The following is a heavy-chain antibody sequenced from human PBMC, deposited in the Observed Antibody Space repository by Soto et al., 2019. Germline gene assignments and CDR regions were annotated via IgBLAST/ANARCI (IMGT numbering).Heavy chain of an antibody. CDR2: INPYSGGA. Sequence: ASLKVSCKASGYTFTGYFMHWVRQAPGQGLEWMGWINPYSGGADYAQSFQGRVTMTRDTSISTVYMELSRLRFDDTAVYYCARVIRGAYYNSPLDTWGQGTVVTVSS. CDR1: GYTFTGYF. CDR3: ARVIRGAYYNSPLDT. J-gene: IGHJ5*02. V-gene: IGHV1-2*02. D-gene: IGHD3-10*01.